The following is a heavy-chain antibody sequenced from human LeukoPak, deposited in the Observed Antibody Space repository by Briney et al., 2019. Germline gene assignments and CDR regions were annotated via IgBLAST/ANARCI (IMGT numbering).Heavy chain of an antibody. CDR2: IGSSSSYI. D-gene: IGHD3-22*01. V-gene: IGHV3-21*01. J-gene: IGHJ4*02. Sequence: GGSLRLSCAASGFTFSSYSMNWVRQAPGKGLEWVSSIGSSSSYIYYADSVKGRFTISRDNAKNSLYLQMNSLRAEDTAVYYCARDLKNPYYYDSSGYSSFDYWGRGTLVTVSS. CDR1: GFTFSSYS. CDR3: ARDLKNPYYYDSSGYSSFDY.